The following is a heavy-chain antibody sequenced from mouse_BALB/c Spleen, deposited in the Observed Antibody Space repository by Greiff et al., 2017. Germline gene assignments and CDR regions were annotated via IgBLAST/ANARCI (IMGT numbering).Heavy chain of an antibody. Sequence: EVKVVESGGGLVQPGGSLKLSCAASGFTFSSYTMSWVRQTPEKRLEWVAYISNGGGSTYYPDTVKGRFTISRDNAKNTLYLQMSSLKSEDTAMYYCARQGGNSYAMDYWGQGTSVTVSS. CDR3: ARQGGNSYAMDY. J-gene: IGHJ4*01. D-gene: IGHD2-1*01. CDR2: ISNGGGST. V-gene: IGHV5-12-2*01. CDR1: GFTFSSYT.